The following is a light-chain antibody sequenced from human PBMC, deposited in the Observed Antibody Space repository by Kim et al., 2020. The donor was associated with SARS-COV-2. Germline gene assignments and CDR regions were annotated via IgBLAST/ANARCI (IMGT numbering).Light chain of an antibody. J-gene: IGKJ1*01. Sequence: GSAGERATLSCRASQSVSSNLAWYQQKPGQAPRPLIYGASTRDSGIPARFSGSGSGTEFTLTISSLQSEDFAVYYCQQYNNWPPTFGQGTKVDIK. V-gene: IGKV3-15*01. CDR3: QQYNNWPPT. CDR1: QSVSSN. CDR2: GAS.